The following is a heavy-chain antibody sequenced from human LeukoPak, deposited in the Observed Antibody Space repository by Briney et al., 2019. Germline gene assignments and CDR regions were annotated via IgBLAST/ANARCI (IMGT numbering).Heavy chain of an antibody. CDR3: ARVVSRSSTSWGYMDV. Sequence: SVKVSCKASGGTFSSYAISWVRQAPGQGLEWMGGIIPIFGTANYAQKFQGRVTITTDESTGTAYMELSSLRSEDTAVYYCARVVSRSSTSWGYMDVWGKGTTVTVSS. CDR2: IIPIFGTA. D-gene: IGHD2-2*01. J-gene: IGHJ6*03. CDR1: GGTFSSYA. V-gene: IGHV1-69*05.